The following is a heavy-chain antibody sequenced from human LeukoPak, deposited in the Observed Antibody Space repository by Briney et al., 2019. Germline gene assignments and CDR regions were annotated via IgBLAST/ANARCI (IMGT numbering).Heavy chain of an antibody. V-gene: IGHV1-69*05. D-gene: IGHD3-22*01. CDR1: GGTFSSYA. J-gene: IGHJ6*03. CDR2: IIPIFGTA. CDR3: ASNTNYYDSSGYYYGYYYYMDV. Sequence: SVKVSCKASGGTFSSYAISWVRQAPGQGLEWMGGIIPIFGTANCAQKFQGRVTITTDESTSTAYMELSSLRSEDTAVYYCASNTNYYDSSGYYYGYYYYMDVWGKGTTVTVSS.